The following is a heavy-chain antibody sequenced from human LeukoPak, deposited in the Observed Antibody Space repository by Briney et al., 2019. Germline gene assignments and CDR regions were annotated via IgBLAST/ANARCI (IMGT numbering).Heavy chain of an antibody. V-gene: IGHV3-7*01. CDR3: VSTSGP. Sequence: QPGGSLRLSCEASGFTFTHYWMGWVRQPPGKGLEWLANIKQDGSLEFYEDSVKGRFTASIDSVKNSLYLHMTRLRVEDTAVYYCVSTSGPWGQGTPVTVSS. CDR1: GFTFTHYW. J-gene: IGHJ5*02. CDR2: IKQDGSLE.